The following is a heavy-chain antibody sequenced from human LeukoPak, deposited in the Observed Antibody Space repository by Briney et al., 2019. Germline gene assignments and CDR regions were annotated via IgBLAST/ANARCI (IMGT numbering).Heavy chain of an antibody. D-gene: IGHD3-3*01. V-gene: IGHV3-23*01. CDR3: AKDYDFWSGYPDY. CDR1: GFTFDDYA. Sequence: GRSLRLSCAASGFTFDDYAMHWVRQAPGKGLEWVSAISGSGGSTYYADSVKGRFTISRDNSKNTLYLQMNSLRAEDTAVYYCAKDYDFWSGYPDYWGQGTLVTVSS. CDR2: ISGSGGST. J-gene: IGHJ4*02.